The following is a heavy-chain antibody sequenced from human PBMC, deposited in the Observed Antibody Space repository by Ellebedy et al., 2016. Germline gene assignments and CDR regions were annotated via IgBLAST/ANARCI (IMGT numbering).Heavy chain of an antibody. V-gene: IGHV4-61*02. J-gene: IGHJ4*02. D-gene: IGHD2-21*01. CDR2: IYTSGSP. Sequence: SETLSLXCTVSGGSINSGAYYWTWIRQPAGKGLEWIGRIYTSGSPVYNPSLKSRVTMSIDTSKNHFSLEVNSVTAADTAVYYCASLAIPGGSDFWGQGTLVTVSS. CDR1: GGSINSGAYY. CDR3: ASLAIPGGSDF.